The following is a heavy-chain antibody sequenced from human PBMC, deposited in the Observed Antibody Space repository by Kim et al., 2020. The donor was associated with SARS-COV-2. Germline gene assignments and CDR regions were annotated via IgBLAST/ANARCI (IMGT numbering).Heavy chain of an antibody. Sequence: ASVKVSCKASGYTFTSYGISWVRQAPGQGLEWMGWISAYNGNTNYAQKLQGRVTMTTDTSTSTAYMELRSLRSDDTAVYYCARVDGDYSIYYYYYYGMDVWGQGTTVTVSS. D-gene: IGHD4-17*01. CDR3: ARVDGDYSIYYYYYYGMDV. CDR2: ISAYNGNT. V-gene: IGHV1-18*01. CDR1: GYTFTSYG. J-gene: IGHJ6*02.